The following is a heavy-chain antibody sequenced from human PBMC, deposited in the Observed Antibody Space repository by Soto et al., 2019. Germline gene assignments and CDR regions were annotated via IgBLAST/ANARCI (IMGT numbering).Heavy chain of an antibody. J-gene: IGHJ4*02. CDR2: VYDNGRP. Sequence: SETLSLTCTISGGSISVYCWSWIRQSPRQGLEWIGYVYDNGRPYYSPSLKSRVTISADTSKNQISLKLTSATAADTAVYYCARGVGSSPPRYWGRGTLVTVSS. CDR1: GGSISVYC. CDR3: ARGVGSSPPRY. V-gene: IGHV4-59*01. D-gene: IGHD3-9*01.